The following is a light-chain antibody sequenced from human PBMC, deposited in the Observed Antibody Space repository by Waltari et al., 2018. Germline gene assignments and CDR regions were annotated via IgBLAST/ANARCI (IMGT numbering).Light chain of an antibody. Sequence: EIVLTQSPATLSLSPGERATLSCRASQSISSYLAWYQQKPGQAPRLLIFDDSNRAAGIPPRFSGSGSGTDFSLTISSLEPEDFAIYYCQQRDNWPWTFGQVTKVEIK. J-gene: IGKJ1*01. CDR1: QSISSY. CDR3: QQRDNWPWT. V-gene: IGKV3-11*01. CDR2: DDS.